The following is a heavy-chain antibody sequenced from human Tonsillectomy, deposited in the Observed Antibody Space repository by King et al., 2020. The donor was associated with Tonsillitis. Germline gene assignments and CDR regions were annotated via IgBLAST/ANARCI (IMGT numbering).Heavy chain of an antibody. D-gene: IGHD3-16*01. CDR3: ARDNRIMITFGGVSAFDI. J-gene: IGHJ3*02. Sequence: VQLVESGGGLVKPGGSLRLSCAASGFTFSSYSMNWVRQAPGKGLEWVSSISSSSSYIYYADSVKGRFTISRDNAKNSLYLQMNSLRAEDTAVYYCARDNRIMITFGGVSAFDIWGQGTMVTVSS. CDR2: ISSSSSYI. CDR1: GFTFSSYS. V-gene: IGHV3-21*01.